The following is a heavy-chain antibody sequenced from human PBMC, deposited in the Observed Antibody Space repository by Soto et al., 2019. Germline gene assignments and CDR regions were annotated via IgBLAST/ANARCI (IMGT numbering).Heavy chain of an antibody. D-gene: IGHD3-3*01. Sequence: GGSLRLSCAASGLTFSSYAMSWVRQAPGKGLEWVSAISGSGGSTYYADSVKGRFTISRDNSKNTLYLQMNSLRAEDTADHHTPCYDFWSVYDDDFDIWGQGTLVTVSS. CDR1: GLTFSSYA. J-gene: IGHJ3*02. V-gene: IGHV3-23*01. CDR3: PCYDFWSVYDDDFDI. CDR2: ISGSGGST.